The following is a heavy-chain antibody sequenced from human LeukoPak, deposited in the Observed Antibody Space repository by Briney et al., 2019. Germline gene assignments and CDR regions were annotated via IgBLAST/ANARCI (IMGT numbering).Heavy chain of an antibody. D-gene: IGHD3-10*01. CDR3: AKRPVGFGELYWFDP. CDR1: GFTFSSYG. Sequence: GGSLRLSCAASGFTFSSYGMHWVRQAPGKGLEWVAFIRYDGSNKYYADSVKGRFTISRDNSKNTLYLQMNSLRAEDTAVYYCAKRPVGFGELYWFDPWGRGTLVTVSS. CDR2: IRYDGSNK. V-gene: IGHV3-30*02. J-gene: IGHJ5*02.